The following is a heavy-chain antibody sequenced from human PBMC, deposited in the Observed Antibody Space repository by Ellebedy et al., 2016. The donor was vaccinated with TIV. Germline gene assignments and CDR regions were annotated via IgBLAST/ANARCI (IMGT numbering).Heavy chain of an antibody. V-gene: IGHV5-51*01. J-gene: IGHJ2*01. D-gene: IGHD2-2*01. CDR2: IYPGDSDT. CDR3: ARMPYSTSRYFDL. CDR1: GYSFTSYW. Sequence: GGSLRLSCKGSGYSFTSYWIGWVRQMPGKGLEWMGIIYPGDSDTRYSPSFQGQVTISADKSISTAYLQWSSLKASDTAMYYCARMPYSTSRYFDLWGRGTLLTVSS.